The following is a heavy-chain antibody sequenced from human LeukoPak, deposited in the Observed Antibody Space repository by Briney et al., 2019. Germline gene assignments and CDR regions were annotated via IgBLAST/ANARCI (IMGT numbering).Heavy chain of an antibody. V-gene: IGHV4-34*01. CDR1: GGSFSGYY. D-gene: IGHD3-10*01. Sequence: SETLSLTCAVYGGSFSGYYWSWIRQPPGKGLEWIGEINHSGSTNYNPSLKSRVTISVDTSKNQFSLKLSSVTAADTAVYYCARGRYGSGSYHKDRNWFDPWGQGTLVTVSS. CDR3: ARGRYGSGSYHKDRNWFDP. J-gene: IGHJ5*02. CDR2: INHSGST.